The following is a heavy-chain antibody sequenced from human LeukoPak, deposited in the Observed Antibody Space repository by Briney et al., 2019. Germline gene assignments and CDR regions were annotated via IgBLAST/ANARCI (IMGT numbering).Heavy chain of an antibody. D-gene: IGHD5-12*01. CDR1: GGSISSSSYY. CDR3: ARDRGSGYAAGFDY. V-gene: IGHV4-39*07. J-gene: IGHJ4*02. CDR2: IYYSGST. Sequence: SETLSLTCTVSGGSISSSSYYWGWIRQPPGKGLEWIGSIYYSGSTYYNPSLKSRVTISVDTSKNQFSLKLSSVTAADTAVYYCARDRGSGYAAGFDYWGQGTLVTVSS.